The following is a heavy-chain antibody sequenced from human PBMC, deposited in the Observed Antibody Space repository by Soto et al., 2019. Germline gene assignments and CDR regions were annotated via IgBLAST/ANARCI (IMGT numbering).Heavy chain of an antibody. J-gene: IGHJ6*02. V-gene: IGHV4-31*03. CDR1: GDSISGGGYY. Sequence: TLSLTCTFSGDSISGGGYYWSWVRQRPGKGLEWIGCIYHSGGTHYNPSLKSRFTISVDKSKNQFSLRLTSVTAADTAVYYCARDNRRKVNPANVAYGMDGWGQGTTVTVYS. CDR2: IYHSGGT. CDR3: ARDNRRKVNPANVAYGMDG.